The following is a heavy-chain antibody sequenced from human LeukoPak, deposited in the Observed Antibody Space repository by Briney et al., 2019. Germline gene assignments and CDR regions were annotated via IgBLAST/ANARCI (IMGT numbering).Heavy chain of an antibody. J-gene: IGHJ6*02. CDR2: ISYDGSNK. Sequence: PGRSLRLSCAASRFTFSSYAMHWVRQAPGKGLEWVAVISYDGSNKYYADSVKGRFTISRDNSKNTLYLQMNSLRAEDTAVYYCARSAVAGPYYYYGMDVWGQGTTVTVSS. D-gene: IGHD6-19*01. CDR3: ARSAVAGPYYYYGMDV. V-gene: IGHV3-30*04. CDR1: RFTFSSYA.